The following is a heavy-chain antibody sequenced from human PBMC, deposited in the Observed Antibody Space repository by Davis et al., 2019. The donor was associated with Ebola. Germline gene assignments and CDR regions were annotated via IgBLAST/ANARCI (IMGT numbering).Heavy chain of an antibody. V-gene: IGHV3-23*01. D-gene: IGHD1-26*01. CDR1: GFTFRDYA. CDR2: ISVSGVTT. Sequence: GESLKISCSVSGFTFRDYAMNWVRQAPGKGLEWVATISVSGVTTYYADSVKGRFAISRDNSENTLYLQMNGLRVEDTAIYYCAKDTSNIWFDIWGQGTNVTVSS. J-gene: IGHJ3*02. CDR3: AKDTSNIWFDI.